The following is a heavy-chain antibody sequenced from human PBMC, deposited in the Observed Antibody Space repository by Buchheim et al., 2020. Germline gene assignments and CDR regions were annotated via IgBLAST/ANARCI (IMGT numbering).Heavy chain of an antibody. D-gene: IGHD3-10*01. J-gene: IGHJ6*02. V-gene: IGHV4-61*02. Sequence: QVQLQESGPGLVKPSQTLSLTCTVSGDSVSSRSYYWSWIRQPAGKALEWIGRIYISGSTEYNSSLKSRVTISIDTSKNQFSLKLSSVIAADTAVYFCARDFGLNGMDVWGQGTT. CDR1: GDSVSSRSYY. CDR3: ARDFGLNGMDV. CDR2: IYISGST.